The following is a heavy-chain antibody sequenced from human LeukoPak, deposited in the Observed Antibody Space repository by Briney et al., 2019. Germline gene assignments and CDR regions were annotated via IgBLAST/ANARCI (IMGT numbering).Heavy chain of an antibody. V-gene: IGHV3-23*01. CDR3: ARDITMSY. D-gene: IGHD3-10*02. Sequence: PGGSLRLSCAASGFTFSNYGMNWVRQAPGKGLEWVSGITGSGGNTYYADSVKGRFTISRDNSKNTMYLQMNSLRAEDTAVYYCARDITMSYWGQGTLVTVSS. J-gene: IGHJ4*02. CDR2: ITGSGGNT. CDR1: GFTFSNYG.